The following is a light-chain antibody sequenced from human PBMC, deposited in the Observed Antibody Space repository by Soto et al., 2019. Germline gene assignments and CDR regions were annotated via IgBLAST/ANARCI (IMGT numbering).Light chain of an antibody. CDR2: AAS. CDR1: QTISSY. CDR3: QQSHSIPYT. J-gene: IGKJ2*01. V-gene: IGKV1-39*01. Sequence: DIQMTQSPSSLSASVGDRVTITCRASQTISSYLNWYQQKPGKAPKLLIYAASSLQSGVPSRFRGSGSGTDFTLTIRSLQPEDFATYYCQQSHSIPYTFGQGTKLEIK.